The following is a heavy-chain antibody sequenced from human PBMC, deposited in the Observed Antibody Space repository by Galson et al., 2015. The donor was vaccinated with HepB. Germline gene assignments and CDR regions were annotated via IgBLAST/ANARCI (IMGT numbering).Heavy chain of an antibody. CDR2: ISSVSTAM. CDR1: GFTFSDYS. V-gene: IGHV3-48*02. CDR3: ARDRTYTTNWYAFDV. Sequence: SLRLSCAATGFTFSDYSMNWVRQAPGKGPEWVSYISSVSTAMYYADSVKGRFTIFRDNAENSLYLQMDSLRDEDTAVYYCARDRTYTTNWYAFDVWGQGTRVTVSS. D-gene: IGHD1-1*01. J-gene: IGHJ3*01.